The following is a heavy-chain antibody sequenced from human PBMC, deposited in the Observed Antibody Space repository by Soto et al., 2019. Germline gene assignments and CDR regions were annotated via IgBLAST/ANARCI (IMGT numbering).Heavy chain of an antibody. CDR2: IWYDGSNK. CDR1: GFTFSSYG. CDR3: AREGSGYSYGGSFDY. Sequence: PGGSLRLSCAASGFTFSSYGMHWVRQAPGKGLEWVAVIWYDGSNKYYADSVKGRFTISRDNSKNTLYLQMNSLRAEDTAVYYCAREGSGYSYGGSFDYWGQGTLVTVSS. J-gene: IGHJ4*02. D-gene: IGHD5-18*01. V-gene: IGHV3-33*01.